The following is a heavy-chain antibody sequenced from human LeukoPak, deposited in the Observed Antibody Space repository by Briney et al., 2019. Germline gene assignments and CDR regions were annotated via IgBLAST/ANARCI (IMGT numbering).Heavy chain of an antibody. D-gene: IGHD1-26*01. CDR3: AKEKGGGSRPYYYYMDV. J-gene: IGHJ6*03. CDR2: ISSSSSYI. CDR1: GFTFSSYS. Sequence: GGSLRLSCAASGFTFSSYSMNWVRQAPGKGLEWVSSISSSSSYIYYADSVKGRFTISRDNSKNTLYLQMNSLRAEDTAVYYCAKEKGGGSRPYYYYMDVWGKGTTVTISS. V-gene: IGHV3-21*01.